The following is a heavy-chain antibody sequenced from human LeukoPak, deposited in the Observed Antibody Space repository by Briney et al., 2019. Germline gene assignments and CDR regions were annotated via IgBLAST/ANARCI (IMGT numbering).Heavy chain of an antibody. V-gene: IGHV1-69*01. CDR3: SGDY. J-gene: IGHJ4*02. CDR1: GGTFHSYI. Sequence: SVKVSCKASGGTFHSYIVTWVRQAPGQGLEWMGGIVPIIGTANYAQKFQGRVTITADDSTSTAYYCARDQRPSCLGGICYSGDYWGQGTLVTVAS. CDR2: IVPIIGTA. D-gene: IGHD2-15*01.